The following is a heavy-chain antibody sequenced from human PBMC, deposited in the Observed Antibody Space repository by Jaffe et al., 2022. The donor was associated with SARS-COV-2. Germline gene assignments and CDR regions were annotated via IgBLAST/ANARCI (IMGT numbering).Heavy chain of an antibody. J-gene: IGHJ3*02. CDR2: ISWNSGSI. D-gene: IGHD2-8*02. V-gene: IGHV3-9*01. CDR1: GFTFDDYA. CDR3: AKEPGGWTQFAFDI. Sequence: EVQLVESGGGLVQPGRSLRLSCAASGFTFDDYAMHWVRQAPGKGLEWVSGISWNSGSIGYADSVKGRFTISRDNAKNSLYLQMNSLRAEDTALYYCAKEPGGWTQFAFDIWGQGTMVTVSS.